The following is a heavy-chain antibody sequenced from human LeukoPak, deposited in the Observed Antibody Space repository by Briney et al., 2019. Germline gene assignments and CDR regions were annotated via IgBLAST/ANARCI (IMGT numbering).Heavy chain of an antibody. D-gene: IGHD5-12*01. Sequence: SLRLSCAASGFTFSSYAMHWVRQAPGKGLEWVAVISYDGSNKYYADSVKGRFTISRDNSKNKLYLQMNSLRAEDTTVYYCARLVAIIDYWGQGTLVTVSS. CDR3: ARLVAIIDY. CDR2: ISYDGSNK. CDR1: GFTFSSYA. V-gene: IGHV3-30*04. J-gene: IGHJ4*02.